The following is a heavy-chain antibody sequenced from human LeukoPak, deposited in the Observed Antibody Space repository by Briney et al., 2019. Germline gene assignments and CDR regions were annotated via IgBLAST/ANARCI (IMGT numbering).Heavy chain of an antibody. J-gene: IGHJ4*02. Sequence: ASVKVSCKVSGYTLTELSMHWVRQAPGKGLEWMGGFDPEGGETIYAQKFQGRVTMTEDTSTDTAYMELSSLRSEDTAVYYCATSGDRLSPYSSSWYYFDYWGQGTLVTVSS. V-gene: IGHV1-24*01. CDR3: ATSGDRLSPYSSSWYYFDY. D-gene: IGHD6-13*01. CDR1: GYTLTELS. CDR2: FDPEGGET.